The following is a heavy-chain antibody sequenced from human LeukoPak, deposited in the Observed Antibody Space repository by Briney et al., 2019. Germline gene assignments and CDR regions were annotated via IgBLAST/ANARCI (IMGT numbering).Heavy chain of an antibody. Sequence: GGSLRLSCAASGFDFSSNWMHWVRHAPGQGLVWVSRIKGDGISTNYADSVKGRFTISRDIAKNTLYLQMNSLRAEDTAVYYCAKGFRITVATPFDYWGQGTLVTVSS. CDR1: GFDFSSNW. V-gene: IGHV3-74*01. D-gene: IGHD6-19*01. J-gene: IGHJ4*02. CDR3: AKGFRITVATPFDY. CDR2: IKGDGIST.